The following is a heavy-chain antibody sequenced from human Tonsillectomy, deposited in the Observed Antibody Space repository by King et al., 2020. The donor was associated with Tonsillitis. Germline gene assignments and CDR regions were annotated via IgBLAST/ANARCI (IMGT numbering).Heavy chain of an antibody. CDR2: ISYHGSNK. J-gene: IGHJ6*02. Sequence: VQLVESGGGVVQPGRSLRLSCAASGFTFSTYGMHWVRQAPGKGLEWVAVISYHGSNKYYADSVKGRFTISRDNSKNTLYLQMNSLRAEDTAVYYCAKDWGIPAEIRCDATPYYYAMDVWGQGTTVTVSS. CDR3: AKDWGIPAEIRCDATPYYYAMDV. V-gene: IGHV3-30*18. CDR1: GFTFSTYG. D-gene: IGHD6-13*01.